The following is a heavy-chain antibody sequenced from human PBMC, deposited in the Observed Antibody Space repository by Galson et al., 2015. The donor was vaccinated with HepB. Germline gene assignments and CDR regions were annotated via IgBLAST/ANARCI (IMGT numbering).Heavy chain of an antibody. Sequence: SLRLSCATSGFTFGDYAMHWVRQAPGKGLEWVSGISWNSGHSAYLDSVKGRFTISRDNAKNSHYLQLNSLTSEDTALYFCVKDVDPFLGVAAAGWFENWGQGTPVTVSS. J-gene: IGHJ4*02. V-gene: IGHV3-9*01. CDR2: ISWNSGHS. CDR3: VKDVDPFLGVAAAGWFEN. D-gene: IGHD6-13*01. CDR1: GFTFGDYA.